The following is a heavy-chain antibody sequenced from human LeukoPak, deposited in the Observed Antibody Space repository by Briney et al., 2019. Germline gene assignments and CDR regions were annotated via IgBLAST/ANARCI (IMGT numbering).Heavy chain of an antibody. D-gene: IGHD6-13*01. CDR2: ISWNSGSI. CDR1: GLTFDDYA. CDR3: AKDLAAAYGGVDY. Sequence: PGGSLRLSCAASGLTFDDYAMHWVRQAPGKGLEWVSGISWNSGSIGYADSVKGRFTISRDNAKNSLYLQMNSLRAEDTALYYCAKDLAAAYGGVDYWGQGTLVTVSS. J-gene: IGHJ4*02. V-gene: IGHV3-9*01.